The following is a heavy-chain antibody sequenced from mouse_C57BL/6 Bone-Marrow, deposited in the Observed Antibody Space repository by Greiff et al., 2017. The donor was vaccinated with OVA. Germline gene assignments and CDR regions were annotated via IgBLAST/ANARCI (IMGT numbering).Heavy chain of an antibody. D-gene: IGHD2-5*01. CDR1: GYTFTSYW. J-gene: IGHJ1*03. Sequence: QVQLQQPGTELVKPGASVKLSCKASGYTFTSYWMHWVKQRPGQGLEWIGNINPSNGGTNYNEKFKSKATLTVDKSSSTAYMQLSSLTSEDSAFYYCARSNYGRVWYFDVWGTGTTVTVSS. CDR3: ARSNYGRVWYFDV. V-gene: IGHV1-53*01. CDR2: INPSNGGT.